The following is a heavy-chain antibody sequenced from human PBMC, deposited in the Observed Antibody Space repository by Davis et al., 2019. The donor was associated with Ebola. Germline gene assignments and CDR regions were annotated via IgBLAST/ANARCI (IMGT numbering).Heavy chain of an antibody. CDR3: AKDEYSSSDDAFDI. D-gene: IGHD6-6*01. CDR1: EFTFSTYA. J-gene: IGHJ3*02. Sequence: GGSLRLSCTASEFTFSTYAMHWVRQAPGKGLEWVAVISSDGSDKYYVDSVKGRFTISRDNSKNTLYLQMNSLRAEDTAVYYCAKDEYSSSDDAFDIWGQGTMVTVSS. CDR2: ISSDGSDK. V-gene: IGHV3-30*04.